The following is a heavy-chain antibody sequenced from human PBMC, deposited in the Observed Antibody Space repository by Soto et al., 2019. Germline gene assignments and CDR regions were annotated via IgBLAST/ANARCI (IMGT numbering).Heavy chain of an antibody. J-gene: IGHJ4*01. D-gene: IGHD2-21*01. Sequence: GASVKVSCKASGYTFNTYAITWVRQAPGQGLEWMGWISGYNGNTNYAQTLQGRGTMTTDTSTSTAYLELRSLRSDDTAVYYCARTVEYDSIPYYYADFWGQGTLVTVYS. V-gene: IGHV1-18*01. CDR1: GYTFNTYA. CDR2: ISGYNGNT. CDR3: ARTVEYDSIPYYYADF.